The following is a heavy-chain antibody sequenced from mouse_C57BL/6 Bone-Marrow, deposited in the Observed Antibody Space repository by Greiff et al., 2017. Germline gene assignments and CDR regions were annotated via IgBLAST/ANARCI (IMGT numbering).Heavy chain of an antibody. CDR2: IDPSDSYT. CDR3: ARDDYYGSSNYAMDY. D-gene: IGHD1-1*01. Sequence: VQLQQPGAELVKPGASVKLSCKASSYTFTSYWMQWVKQRPGQGLEWIGEIDPSDSYTNYNQKFKGKATLTVDTSSSTAYMQLSSLTSEDSAVYYCARDDYYGSSNYAMDYWGQGTSVTVSS. V-gene: IGHV1-50*01. J-gene: IGHJ4*01. CDR1: SYTFTSYW.